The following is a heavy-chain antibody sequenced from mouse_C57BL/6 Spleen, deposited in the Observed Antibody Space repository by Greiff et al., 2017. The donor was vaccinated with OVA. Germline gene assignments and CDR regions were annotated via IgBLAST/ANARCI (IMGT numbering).Heavy chain of an antibody. CDR2: IDPSDSYT. CDR1: GYTFTSYW. V-gene: IGHV1-69*01. CDR3: ARKAQAYAMDY. Sequence: VQLQQSGAELVMPGASVKLSCKASGYTFTSYWMHWVKQRPGQGLEWIGEIDPSDSYTNYNQKFKGKSILTVDKSSSTAYMQLSSLTSEDSAVYYCARKAQAYAMDYWGQGTSVTVSS. D-gene: IGHD3-2*02. J-gene: IGHJ4*01.